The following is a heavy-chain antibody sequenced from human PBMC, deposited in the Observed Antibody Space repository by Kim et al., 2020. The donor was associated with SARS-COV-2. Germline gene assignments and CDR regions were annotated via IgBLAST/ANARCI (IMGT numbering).Heavy chain of an antibody. J-gene: IGHJ4*02. Sequence: GESLKISCKGSGYSFTSYWIGWVRQMPGKGLEWMGIIYPGDSDTRYSPSFQGQVTISADKSISTAYLQWSSLKASDTAMYYCARCGSYYSAAYYFDYWGQGTLVTVSS. CDR2: IYPGDSDT. CDR3: ARCGSYYSAAYYFDY. D-gene: IGHD1-26*01. CDR1: GYSFTSYW. V-gene: IGHV5-51*01.